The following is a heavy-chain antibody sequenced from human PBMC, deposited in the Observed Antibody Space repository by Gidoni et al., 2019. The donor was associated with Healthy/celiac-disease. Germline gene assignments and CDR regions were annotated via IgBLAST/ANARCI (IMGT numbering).Heavy chain of an antibody. CDR3: ARVGLSLDV. V-gene: IGHV3-30-3*01. CDR2: ISYDGSNK. Sequence: QVQLLESGGGVVQPGRSLRLSCAAYGFTFSSYAMHWVRQAPGKGLEWVAVISYDGSNKYYADSVKGRFTISRDNSKNTLYLQMNSLRAEDTAVYYCARVGLSLDVWGQGTTVTVSS. CDR1: GFTFSSYA. J-gene: IGHJ6*02.